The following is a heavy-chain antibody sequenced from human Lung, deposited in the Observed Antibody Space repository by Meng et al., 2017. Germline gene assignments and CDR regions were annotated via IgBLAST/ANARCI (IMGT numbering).Heavy chain of an antibody. CDR2: INHSGST. D-gene: IGHD4-11*01. CDR1: GGSFSDYY. V-gene: IGHV4-34*01. J-gene: IGHJ4*02. Sequence: QGQLQQVGAGLLKPSETLSLTCVVSGGSFSDYYWSWIRQPPGKGPEWIGEINHSGSTNYNPSLESRATISVDTSQNNLSLKLSSVTAADSAVYYCARGPTTMAHDFDYWGQGTLVTVSS. CDR3: ARGPTTMAHDFDY.